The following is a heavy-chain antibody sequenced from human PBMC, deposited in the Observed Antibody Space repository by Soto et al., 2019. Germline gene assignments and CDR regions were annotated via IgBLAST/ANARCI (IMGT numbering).Heavy chain of an antibody. Sequence: SVKVSCKASGGTFSSYAISWVRQAPGQGLEWMGGIIPIFGTANYAQKFQGRVTITADESTSTAYMELSSLRSEDTAVYYCARFPLVNSSGKGGYAFAIWGQGTMVTVSS. J-gene: IGHJ3*02. CDR1: GGTFSSYA. V-gene: IGHV1-69*13. D-gene: IGHD6-19*01. CDR2: IIPIFGTA. CDR3: ARFPLVNSSGKGGYAFAI.